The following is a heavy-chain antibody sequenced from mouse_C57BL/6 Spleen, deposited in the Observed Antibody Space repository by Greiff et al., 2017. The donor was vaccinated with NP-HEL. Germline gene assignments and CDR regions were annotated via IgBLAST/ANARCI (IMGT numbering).Heavy chain of an antibody. CDR3: TAHTVVATRDY. CDR1: GFTFSDAW. V-gene: IGHV6-6*01. Sequence: EVKLMESGGGLVQPGGSMKLSCAASGFTFSDAWMDWVRQSPEKGLEWVAEIRNKANNHATYYAESVKGRFTISRDDSKSSVYLQMNSLRAEDTGIYYCTAHTVVATRDYWGQGTTLTVSS. D-gene: IGHD1-1*01. CDR2: IRNKANNHAT. J-gene: IGHJ2*01.